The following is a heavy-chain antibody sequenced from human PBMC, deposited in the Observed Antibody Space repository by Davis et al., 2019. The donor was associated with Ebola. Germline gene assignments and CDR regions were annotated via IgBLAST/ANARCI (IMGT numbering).Heavy chain of an antibody. D-gene: IGHD1-26*01. J-gene: IGHJ4*02. CDR1: GFTFDDYA. V-gene: IGHV3-9*01. CDR3: AKDRSGSYFRLSDYFDY. CDR2: ISWNSGSI. Sequence: SLKISCAASGFTFDDYAMHWVRQAPGKGLEWVSGISWNSGSIGYADSVKGRFTISGDNAKNSLYLQMNSLRAEDTAVYYCAKDRSGSYFRLSDYFDYWGQGTLVTVSS.